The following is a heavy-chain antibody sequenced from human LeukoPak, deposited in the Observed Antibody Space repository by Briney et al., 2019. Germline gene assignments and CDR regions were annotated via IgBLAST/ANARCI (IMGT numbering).Heavy chain of an antibody. Sequence: GRSLRLSCAASGFTFSSYGMHWVRQAPGKGLEWVAVIWFDGSNKYFADSVKGRFTISRDNAKNSLYLQMNSLRSEDTAVYYCASTEYQRLGTDYWGQGTLVTVSS. V-gene: IGHV3-33*03. D-gene: IGHD2-2*01. J-gene: IGHJ4*02. CDR2: IWFDGSNK. CDR1: GFTFSSYG. CDR3: ASTEYQRLGTDY.